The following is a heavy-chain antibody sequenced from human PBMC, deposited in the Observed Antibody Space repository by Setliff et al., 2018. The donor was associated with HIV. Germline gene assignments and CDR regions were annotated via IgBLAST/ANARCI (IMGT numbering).Heavy chain of an antibody. Sequence: SETLSLTCSVSGGSVSSVNYYWSWIRQAPGKGLEWIGSVYYSGSTYYNPSLKSRVTISVDTSKNQFSLRLSSVTAADTAMYYCVRDDYGYNGKGFDYWGPGTLVTVSS. CDR1: GGSVSSVNYY. J-gene: IGHJ4*02. CDR2: VYYSGST. V-gene: IGHV4-39*02. D-gene: IGHD4-17*01. CDR3: VRDDYGYNGKGFDY.